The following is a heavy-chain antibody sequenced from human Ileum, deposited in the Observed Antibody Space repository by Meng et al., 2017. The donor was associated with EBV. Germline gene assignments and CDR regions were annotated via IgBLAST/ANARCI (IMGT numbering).Heavy chain of an antibody. CDR3: AMRKVEMRAITPDNWLDP. Sequence: PRLLKTSAPPSLTGIVPGGSIGCSNGNGVLKFPGKGLEWIGRIPHIGSTNDSPSLLSRVTISVDTSKSQVALKLSSVTPADTAVYYCAMRKVEMRAITPDNWLDPWGQGTLVTVSS. CDR1: GGSIGCSN. CDR2: IPHIGST. J-gene: IGHJ5*02. D-gene: IGHD2-21*01. V-gene: IGHV4-59*01.